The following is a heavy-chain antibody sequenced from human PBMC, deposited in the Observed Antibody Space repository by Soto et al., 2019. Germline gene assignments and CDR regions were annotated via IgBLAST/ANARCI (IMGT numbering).Heavy chain of an antibody. D-gene: IGHD3-22*01. CDR2: INPSGGST. CDR3: SITMIVVVNRGYYGMDV. CDR1: GYTFTSYY. V-gene: IGHV1-46*01. J-gene: IGHJ6*02. Sequence: ASVKVSCKASGYTFTSYYMHWVRQAPGQGLERMGIINPSGGSTSYAQKFQGRVTMTRDTSTSTVYMELSSLRSEDTAVYYCSITMIVVVNRGYYGMDVWGQGTTVTVSS.